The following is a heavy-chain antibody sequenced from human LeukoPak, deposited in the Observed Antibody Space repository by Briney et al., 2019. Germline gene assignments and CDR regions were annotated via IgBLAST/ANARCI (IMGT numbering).Heavy chain of an antibody. D-gene: IGHD3-10*01. V-gene: IGHV4-59*08. Sequence: SETLSLTCTVSGGSISSDYWSWIRQPPGKGLEWIGNIYYIGNTIANPSLKSRVTLPVDRSKNQFALKVTSATAADTAVYYCARRHTGSGRMDVWGQGTTVSVS. CDR3: ARRHTGSGRMDV. CDR1: GGSISSDY. J-gene: IGHJ6*02. CDR2: IYYIGNT.